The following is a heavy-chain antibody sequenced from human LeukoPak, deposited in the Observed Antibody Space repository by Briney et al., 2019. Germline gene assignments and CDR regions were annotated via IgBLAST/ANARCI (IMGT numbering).Heavy chain of an antibody. V-gene: IGHV4-59*08. CDR3: ARRYSGYTFDY. Sequence: SETLSLTCTVSGGSMSSYYWSWIRQPPGKGLEWIGYIYYSGSTNYNPSLKSRVTISVDTSKNQFSLKLSSVTAADTAVYYCARRYSGYTFDYWGQGTLVTVSS. CDR2: IYYSGST. CDR1: GGSMSSYY. J-gene: IGHJ4*02. D-gene: IGHD5-12*01.